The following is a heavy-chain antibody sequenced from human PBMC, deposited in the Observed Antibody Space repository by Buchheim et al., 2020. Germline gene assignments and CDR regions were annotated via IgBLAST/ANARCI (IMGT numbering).Heavy chain of an antibody. Sequence: QVQLVQSGAEVKKPGPSVKVSCKASGYTFTSYYMHWVRQAPGQGLEWMGMINPSGGSTTYAQKLQGRVPMTRATSPGTGFMELCSLRSEDTAVYYCATEKDISSGWYGGVYYYGMDVWGQGTT. V-gene: IGHV1-46*01. CDR3: ATEKDISSGWYGGVYYYGMDV. CDR1: GYTFTSYY. D-gene: IGHD6-19*01. J-gene: IGHJ6*02. CDR2: INPSGGST.